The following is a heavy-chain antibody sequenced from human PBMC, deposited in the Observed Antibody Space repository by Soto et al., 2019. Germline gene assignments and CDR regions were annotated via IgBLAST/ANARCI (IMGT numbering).Heavy chain of an antibody. V-gene: IGHV3-66*01. D-gene: IGHD3-10*01. CDR2: IYSGGST. CDR3: ARERYYYGSGVY. CDR1: GFTVSSIY. J-gene: IGHJ4*02. Sequence: GESLKISCAASGFTVSSIYMSWVRQAPGKGLEWVSVIYSGGSTYYADSVKGRFTISRDNSKNTLYLQMNSLRAEDTAVYYCARERYYYGSGVYWGQGTLVTVSS.